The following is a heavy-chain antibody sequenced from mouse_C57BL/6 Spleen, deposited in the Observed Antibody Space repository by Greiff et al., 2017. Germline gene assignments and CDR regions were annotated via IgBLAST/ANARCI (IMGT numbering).Heavy chain of an antibody. D-gene: IGHD3-1*01. Sequence: VQLQQSGAELVKPGASVKISCKASGYAFSSYWMNWVKQRPGKGLEWIGQIYPGDGDTNYNGKFKGKATLTADKSSSTAYMQLSSLTSEDAAVYFCARHLGGVYFDYWGQGTTLTVSS. V-gene: IGHV1-80*01. J-gene: IGHJ2*01. CDR1: GYAFSSYW. CDR3: ARHLGGVYFDY. CDR2: IYPGDGDT.